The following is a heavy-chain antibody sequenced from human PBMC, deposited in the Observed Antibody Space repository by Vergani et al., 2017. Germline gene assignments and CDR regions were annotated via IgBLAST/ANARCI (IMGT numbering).Heavy chain of an antibody. CDR2: ISGSGGST. CDR3: AKDGLVGAKPRGYYFDY. Sequence: EVQLLESGGGLVQPGGSLRLSCAASGFTFSSYAMSWVRQAPGKGLEWVSAISGSGGSTYYADSVKGRFTISRDNSKNTLYLQMNSLRAEDTAVYYCAKDGLVGAKPRGYYFDYWGQGTLVTVSS. D-gene: IGHD1-26*01. V-gene: IGHV3-23*01. J-gene: IGHJ4*02. CDR1: GFTFSSYA.